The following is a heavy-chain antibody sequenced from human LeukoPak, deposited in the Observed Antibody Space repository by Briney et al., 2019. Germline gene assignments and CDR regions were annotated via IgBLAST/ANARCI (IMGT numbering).Heavy chain of an antibody. CDR2: IYYSGST. Sequence: SETLSLTCTVSGGSISSYYWSWIRQPPGKGLEWIGYIYYSGSTNYNPPLKSRVNILVDTSKNQFSLKLSSVTAADTAVYYCARDRTTVPAAPSSYGMDVWGQGTTVTVSS. CDR1: GGSISSYY. D-gene: IGHD2-2*01. J-gene: IGHJ6*02. CDR3: ARDRTTVPAAPSSYGMDV. V-gene: IGHV4-59*01.